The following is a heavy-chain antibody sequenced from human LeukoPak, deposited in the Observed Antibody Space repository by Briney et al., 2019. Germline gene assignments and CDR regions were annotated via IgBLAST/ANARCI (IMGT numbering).Heavy chain of an antibody. D-gene: IGHD3-10*01. J-gene: IGHJ4*02. CDR1: GGSFSGYY. V-gene: IGHV4-34*01. CDR3: ASSGDYDNFDY. CDR2: INHSGST. Sequence: PSETLSLTCAVYGGSFSGYYWSWIRQPPGKGLEWIGEINHSGSTNYNPSLKSRVTISVDTSKNQFSLKLSSVTAADTAVYYCASSGDYDNFDYWGQGTLVTVSS.